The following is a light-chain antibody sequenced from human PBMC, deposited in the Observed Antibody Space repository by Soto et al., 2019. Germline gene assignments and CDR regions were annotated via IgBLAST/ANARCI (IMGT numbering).Light chain of an antibody. CDR2: DAS. Sequence: DIVLTQSPGTLSLSPGERVTLSCRASQSINNYLAWYQQKPGQAPRLLIYDASNRATGIPSRFSGRGSGTDFTLRISGLEPEDFATYSCQQRAGWPYTFGQGTRLEIK. V-gene: IGKV3-11*01. CDR3: QQRAGWPYT. CDR1: QSINNY. J-gene: IGKJ2*01.